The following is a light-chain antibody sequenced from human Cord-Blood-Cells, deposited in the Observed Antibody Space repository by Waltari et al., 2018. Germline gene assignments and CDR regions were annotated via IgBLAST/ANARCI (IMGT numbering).Light chain of an antibody. CDR3: MQALQTPRT. V-gene: IGKV2-28*01. Sequence: IVMTQSPLSLPVTPGEPASISCRSSQSLLHSKGYNYLDWYLQKPGQSPQLLIYLGSNRASGVPDRFSGSGSGTDFTLKISRVEAEDVGVYYCMQALQTPRTFGQGTKVEIK. CDR2: LGS. CDR1: QSLLHSKGYNY. J-gene: IGKJ1*01.